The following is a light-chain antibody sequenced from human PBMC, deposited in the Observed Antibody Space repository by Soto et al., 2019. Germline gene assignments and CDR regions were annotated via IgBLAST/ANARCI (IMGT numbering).Light chain of an antibody. CDR1: QSVSSN. J-gene: IGKJ1*01. CDR3: QQRSNWAPT. V-gene: IGKV3-15*01. CDR2: GAS. Sequence: EIVMTQSPATLSVSPGERATLSCRASQSVSSNLAWYQQKPGQAPRLLVYGASTRATGIPARFSGSGSGTEFTLTISSLQSEDFAVYYCQQRSNWAPTFGQGIKVEVK.